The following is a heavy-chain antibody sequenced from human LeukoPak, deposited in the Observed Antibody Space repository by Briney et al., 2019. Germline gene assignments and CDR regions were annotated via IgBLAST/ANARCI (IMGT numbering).Heavy chain of an antibody. D-gene: IGHD6-19*01. J-gene: IGHJ4*02. Sequence: GGSLRLSCAASGFTFSSYAMSGVRQARGKGLEWVSAISGRGGSTYYADSVKGRLTISRDNSKNTLYLKMNSLRAEDTAVYYCAKDGSIAVAGTLGYWGQGTLVTVSS. CDR2: ISGRGGST. CDR3: AKDGSIAVAGTLGY. CDR1: GFTFSSYA. V-gene: IGHV3-23*01.